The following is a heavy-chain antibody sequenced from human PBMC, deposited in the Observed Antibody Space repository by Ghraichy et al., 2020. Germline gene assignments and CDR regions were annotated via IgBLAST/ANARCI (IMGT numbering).Heavy chain of an antibody. V-gene: IGHV4-59*01. CDR3: ARGRWKYSSSSRYYYYGMDV. J-gene: IGHJ6*02. Sequence: SETLSLTCTVSGGSISSYYWSWIRQPPGKGLEWIGYIYYSGSTNYNPSLKSRVTISVDTSKNQFSLKLSSVTAADTAVYYCARGRWKYSSSSRYYYYGMDVWGQGTTVTVSS. CDR1: GGSISSYY. D-gene: IGHD6-6*01. CDR2: IYYSGST.